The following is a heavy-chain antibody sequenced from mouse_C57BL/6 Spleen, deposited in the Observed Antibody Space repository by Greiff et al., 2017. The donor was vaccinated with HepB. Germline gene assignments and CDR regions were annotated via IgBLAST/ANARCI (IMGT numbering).Heavy chain of an antibody. CDR1: GYTFTDYN. J-gene: IGHJ3*01. CDR2: INPNNGGT. CDR3: AGGGWTAQPTTWFAY. D-gene: IGHD3-2*02. Sequence: EVQLQQSGPELVKPGASVKIPCKASGYTFTDYNMDWVKQSHGKSLEWIGDINPNNGGTIYNQKFKGKATLTVDESSSTAYMELRILTSEDTAVYYGAGGGWTAQPTTWFAYWGQGTLVTVSA. V-gene: IGHV1-18*01.